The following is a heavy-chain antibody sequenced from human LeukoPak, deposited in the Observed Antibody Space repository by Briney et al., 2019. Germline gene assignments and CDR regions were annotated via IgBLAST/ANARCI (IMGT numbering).Heavy chain of an antibody. J-gene: IGHJ4*02. CDR3: ARSGRYTSYWFFDS. V-gene: IGHV7-4-1*02. D-gene: IGHD6-13*01. Sequence: ASVKVSCKASGYTFSTHSLNWVRQAPGQGLEWVGWINTNTGDPTYARDFTGRFVFSLDTSVSTAYLQISSLKAEDTAVYYCARSGRYTSYWFFDSWGQGTLVTVSS. CDR2: INTNTGDP. CDR1: GYTFSTHS.